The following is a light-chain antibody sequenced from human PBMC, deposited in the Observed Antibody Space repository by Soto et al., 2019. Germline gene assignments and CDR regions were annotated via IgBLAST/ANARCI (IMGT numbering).Light chain of an antibody. CDR2: GAS. V-gene: IGKV3-20*01. Sequence: EIVLTQSPGTLSLSPGERATLSCRASQSVSSSYLAWYQQKSGQAPRLLIYGASSRATGIPDRFSGSGSGTDFTLTISRLEPEDFAVHYCQQYGNSPRTFGQGTRLEIK. J-gene: IGKJ5*01. CDR3: QQYGNSPRT. CDR1: QSVSSSY.